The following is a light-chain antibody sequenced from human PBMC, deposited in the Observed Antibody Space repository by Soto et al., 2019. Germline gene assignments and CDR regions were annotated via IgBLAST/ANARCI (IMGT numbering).Light chain of an antibody. CDR2: GAY. J-gene: IGKJ1*01. CDR3: QQYNNWPPET. V-gene: IGKV3-15*01. Sequence: DIVMTQSPATLSLSPGESATLSCRASQSVRGNLAWYQQKPGQSPRLLVYGAYTRAIGVPARFTGSGSGIEFSLTISSLLSEDSAFYYCQQYNNWPPETCGQGTKVDIK. CDR1: QSVRGN.